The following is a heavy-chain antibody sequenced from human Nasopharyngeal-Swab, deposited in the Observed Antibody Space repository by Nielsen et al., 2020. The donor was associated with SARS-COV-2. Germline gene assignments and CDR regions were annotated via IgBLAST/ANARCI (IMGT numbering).Heavy chain of an antibody. D-gene: IGHD2-21*02. CDR2: IRSKANSYAT. CDR3: TRHEEHCGGDCHPFDY. CDR1: GFTFSGSA. J-gene: IGHJ4*02. Sequence: LSLSCAASGFTFSGSAMHWVRQASGKGLEWVGRIRSKANSYATAYAASVKGRFTISRDDSKNTAYLQMNSLKTEDTAVYYCTRHEEHCGGDCHPFDYWGQGTLVTVSS. V-gene: IGHV3-73*01.